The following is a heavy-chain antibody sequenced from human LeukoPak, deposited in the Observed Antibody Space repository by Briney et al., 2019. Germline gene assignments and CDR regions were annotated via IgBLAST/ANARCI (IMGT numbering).Heavy chain of an antibody. J-gene: IGHJ4*02. D-gene: IGHD1-14*01. V-gene: IGHV4-39*07. CDR1: GGPIRSSSYY. CDR2: MFYSGIT. Sequence: RPSETLSLTCPVSGGPIRSSSYYWGWIRQPPGKGLGWIGSMFYSGITYYTPSLTSRLTSPVETPKNQFSLKLSSMTGARTAVYFCARYNVLCDCRPCDYWGQGIVVRVS. CDR3: ARYNVLCDCRPCDY.